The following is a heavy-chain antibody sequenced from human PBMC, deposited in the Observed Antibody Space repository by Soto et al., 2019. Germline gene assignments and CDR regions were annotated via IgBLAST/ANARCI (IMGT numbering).Heavy chain of an antibody. CDR1: GFTFSSYG. CDR3: AKVPLSGSYYYGMDV. V-gene: IGHV3-30*18. D-gene: IGHD3-10*01. Sequence: GGSLRLSCAASGFTFSSYGMHWVRQAPGKGLEWVAVISYDGSNKYYADSVKGRFTISRDNSKNTLYLQMNSLRAEDTAVYYCAKVPLSGSYYYGMDVWGQGTTVTVSS. CDR2: ISYDGSNK. J-gene: IGHJ6*02.